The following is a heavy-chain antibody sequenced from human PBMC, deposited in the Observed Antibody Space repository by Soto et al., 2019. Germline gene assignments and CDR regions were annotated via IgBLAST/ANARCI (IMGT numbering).Heavy chain of an antibody. CDR1: GGSISSGAYY. J-gene: IGHJ4*02. Sequence: QVQLQESGPGLVKPSQTLSLPCTVSGGSISSGAYYWSWIRQHPGKGLEWIGYIFYSGTTYYNPCLRSRVTISVDPSKNQFSLKLSSMTAADTAVYYCATMISVTNQFDYWGQGTLVTVSS. CDR2: IFYSGTT. D-gene: IGHD4-17*01. CDR3: ATMISVTNQFDY. V-gene: IGHV4-31*03.